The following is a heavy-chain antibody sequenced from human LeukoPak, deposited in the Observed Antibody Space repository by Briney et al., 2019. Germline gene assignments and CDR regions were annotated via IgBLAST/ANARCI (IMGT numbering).Heavy chain of an antibody. Sequence: PGGSLTLSCAASGFSFRSYGMQWVRQAPGKGPEWVAFIRYDGRDKYYAGSVKGRFTVTRDNSKDTLYLQMSSLRTEDTALYYRARDTAWYTAQYYIDVWGQGTTVSVSS. J-gene: IGHJ6*03. CDR1: GFSFRSYG. D-gene: IGHD2-8*01. V-gene: IGHV3-30*02. CDR3: ARDTAWYTAQYYIDV. CDR2: IRYDGRDK.